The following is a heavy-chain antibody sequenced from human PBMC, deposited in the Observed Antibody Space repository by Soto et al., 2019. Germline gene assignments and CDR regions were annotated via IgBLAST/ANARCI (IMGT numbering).Heavy chain of an antibody. CDR1: GGSFSGYY. CDR3: ARGSHPPVGYSYGDPFDY. V-gene: IGHV4-34*01. D-gene: IGHD5-18*01. CDR2: INHSGST. J-gene: IGHJ4*02. Sequence: SETLSLTCAVYGGSFSGYYWSWIRQPPGKGLERIGEINHSGSTNYIPSLKSRVTISVDTSKNQFSLKLSSVTAADTAVYYCARGSHPPVGYSYGDPFDYWGQGTLVTVSS.